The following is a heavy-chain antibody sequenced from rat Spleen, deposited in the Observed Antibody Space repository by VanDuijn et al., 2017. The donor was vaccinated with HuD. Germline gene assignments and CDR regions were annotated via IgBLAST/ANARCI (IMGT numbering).Heavy chain of an antibody. CDR3: TTGDYSSYIPYVMDA. Sequence: EVQLVESGGGLVQPGRSLKLSCVASEFTFNNYWMTWIRQAPGKGLEWVASITNTGGSTYYRDSVKGRFTISRDNAKSTLYLQMDSLRSEDTATYYCTTGDYSSYIPYVMDAWGQGASVTVSS. CDR1: EFTFNNYW. D-gene: IGHD1-2*01. CDR2: ITNTGGST. V-gene: IGHV5-31*01. J-gene: IGHJ4*01.